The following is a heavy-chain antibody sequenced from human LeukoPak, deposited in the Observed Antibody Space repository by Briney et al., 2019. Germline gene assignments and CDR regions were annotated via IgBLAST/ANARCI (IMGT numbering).Heavy chain of an antibody. Sequence: SQTLSLTCAISGDSVSINSATWNWIRQSPSRGLEWLGRTYYRSKWYNDYAVSVKSRITINPDTSKNQFSLQLTSVTPEDTAVYSCARWDGDGYNYYFDYWGQGTLVTVSS. D-gene: IGHD5-24*01. CDR1: GDSVSINSAT. CDR3: ARWDGDGYNYYFDY. J-gene: IGHJ4*02. CDR2: TYYRSKWYN. V-gene: IGHV6-1*01.